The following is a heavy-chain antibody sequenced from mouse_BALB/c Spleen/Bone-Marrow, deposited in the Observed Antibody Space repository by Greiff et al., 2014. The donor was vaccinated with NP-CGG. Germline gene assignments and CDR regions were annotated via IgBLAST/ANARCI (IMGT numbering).Heavy chain of an antibody. CDR3: AAGTRWYFDV. CDR1: GYTFTDYN. V-gene: IGHV1S29*02. Sequence: SGPELVKPGASVKISCKASGYTFTDYNMHWLKQSHGKSLEWIGYIYPYNGGTGYNQTFTTKATLTVDKSSNTAYMELRSLTSEDSAVYYCAAGTRWYFDVWGAGTTVTVSS. CDR2: IYPYNGGT. J-gene: IGHJ1*01. D-gene: IGHD4-1*01.